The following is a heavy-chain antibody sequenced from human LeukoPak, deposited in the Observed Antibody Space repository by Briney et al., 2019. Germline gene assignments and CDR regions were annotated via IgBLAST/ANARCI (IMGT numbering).Heavy chain of an antibody. CDR2: INGDGSST. CDR3: ARSSASCCDY. J-gene: IGHJ4*02. CDR1: GFTFSSSW. D-gene: IGHD2-2*01. V-gene: IGHV3-74*01. Sequence: GGSLRLSCAVSGFTFSSSWMHWVRQAPGKGPVWVSRINGDGSSTSYADSVKGRFTISRDNAKNTLYLEMNSLSAEDTAVYYCARSSASCCDYWGPGTLVTVSS.